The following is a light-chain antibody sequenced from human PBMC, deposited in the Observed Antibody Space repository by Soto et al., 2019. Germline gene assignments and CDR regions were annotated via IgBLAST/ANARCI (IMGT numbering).Light chain of an antibody. CDR1: QSASSY. J-gene: IGKJ4*01. Sequence: EIVLTQSLATLSLSPGERATLSCRASQSASSYLAWFQQRRGQAPRLLIYDSSNRATGIPPRFSGSGSGTDFTLTISSLDPEDFAVYYCQQRSSWPLTFGGGTKVEIK. CDR3: QQRSSWPLT. CDR2: DSS. V-gene: IGKV3-11*01.